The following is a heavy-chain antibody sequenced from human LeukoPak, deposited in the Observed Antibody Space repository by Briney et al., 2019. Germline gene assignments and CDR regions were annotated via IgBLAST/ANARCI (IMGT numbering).Heavy chain of an antibody. J-gene: IGHJ5*02. CDR1: GFTLSGYA. V-gene: IGHV3-30*04. CDR2: ISYDDRNK. Sequence: PGGSLRLSCAASGFTLSGYAMHWVRQAPGKGLEWVAVISYDDRNKYYRDSVKGRFTISRDNSKNTLYLQMISLRIEDTALYYCVRDAVLRGMSWGQGTLVTVSS. CDR3: VRDAVLRGMS. D-gene: IGHD3-10*01.